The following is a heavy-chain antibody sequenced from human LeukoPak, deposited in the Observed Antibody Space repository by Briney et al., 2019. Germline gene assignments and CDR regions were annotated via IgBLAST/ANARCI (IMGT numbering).Heavy chain of an antibody. J-gene: IGHJ6*02. CDR1: GGSISSYY. V-gene: IGHV4-59*01. CDR2: IYYSGST. Sequence: SETLSLTCTVSGGSISSYYWSWIRQPPGKGLEWIGYIYYSGSTNYNPSLKSRVTISVDTSKNQFSLKLSSVTAVDTAVYYCARDRWLWFGELSGYYYCGMDVWGQGTTVTVSS. CDR3: ARDRWLWFGELSGYYYCGMDV. D-gene: IGHD3-10*01.